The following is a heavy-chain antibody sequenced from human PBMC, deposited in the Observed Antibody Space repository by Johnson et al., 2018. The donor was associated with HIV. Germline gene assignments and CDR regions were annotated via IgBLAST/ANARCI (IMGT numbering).Heavy chain of an antibody. J-gene: IGHJ3*02. CDR1: GFIFSDHY. V-gene: IGHV3-72*01. Sequence: VQLVESGEGLVQPGGSLRLSCVASGFIFSDHYMDWVRQAPGKGLEWVGRTRNKANSYTTDYAASVKGRFTISRDNSKNTLSLQMNSLRAEDTAVYYCTKMGALGAFDIWGQGTMVTVSS. CDR3: TKMGALGAFDI. D-gene: IGHD3-16*01. CDR2: TRNKANSYTT.